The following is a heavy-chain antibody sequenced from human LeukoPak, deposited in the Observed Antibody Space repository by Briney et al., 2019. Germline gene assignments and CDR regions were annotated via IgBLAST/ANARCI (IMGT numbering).Heavy chain of an antibody. D-gene: IGHD3-9*01. CDR3: ARDHPVADWAADI. CDR1: GGSISSYY. V-gene: IGHV4-59*01. CDR2: IYYSGST. Sequence: PSETLSLTCTVSGGSISSYYWSWIRQPPGKGLEWIGYIYYSGSTNYNPSLKSRVTISADPSKNHFSLNLTSVTAADTAVYFCARDHPVADWAADIWGRGTMVTVSS. J-gene: IGHJ3*02.